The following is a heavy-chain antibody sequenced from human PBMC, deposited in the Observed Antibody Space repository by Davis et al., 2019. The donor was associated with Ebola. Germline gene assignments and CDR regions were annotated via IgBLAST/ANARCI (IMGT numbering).Heavy chain of an antibody. J-gene: IGHJ4*02. CDR1: GFTFSGSA. Sequence: GESLKISCAASGFTFSGSAMHWVRQAPGKGLEWVANIKQDGSEKYYVDSVKGRFTISRDNAKNSLYLQMNSLRAEDTAVYYCARGTWGHWGQGTLVTVSS. D-gene: IGHD1-26*01. CDR2: IKQDGSEK. CDR3: ARGTWGH. V-gene: IGHV3-7*04.